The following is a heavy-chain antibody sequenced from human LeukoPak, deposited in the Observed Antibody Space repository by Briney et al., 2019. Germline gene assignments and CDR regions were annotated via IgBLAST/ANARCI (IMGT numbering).Heavy chain of an antibody. CDR2: INTNTGNP. D-gene: IGHD6-13*01. Sequence: ASVKVSCKASGYTFTSYAMNWVRQAPGQGLEWMGWINTNTGNPTYAQGFTGRFVFSLDTSVSTAYLQISSLKAEDTAVYYCARDVRAAAAGKGDWFDPWGQGTLVTVSS. CDR3: ARDVRAAAAGKGDWFDP. V-gene: IGHV7-4-1*02. CDR1: GYTFTSYA. J-gene: IGHJ5*02.